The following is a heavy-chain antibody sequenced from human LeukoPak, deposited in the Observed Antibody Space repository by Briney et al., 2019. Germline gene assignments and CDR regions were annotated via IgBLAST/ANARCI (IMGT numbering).Heavy chain of an antibody. J-gene: IGHJ4*02. D-gene: IGHD4-23*01. CDR1: GFTFSNYA. Sequence: GGSLRLSCAASGFTFSNYAMHWVRQAPGKGLEWVAVIKYDGTNKYYADSVKGRFTISRDNSKNTLYLQMNSLRAEDTALYYCARGNYGGNPPDYWGQGTLVTVSS. CDR2: IKYDGTNK. CDR3: ARGNYGGNPPDY. V-gene: IGHV3-30*04.